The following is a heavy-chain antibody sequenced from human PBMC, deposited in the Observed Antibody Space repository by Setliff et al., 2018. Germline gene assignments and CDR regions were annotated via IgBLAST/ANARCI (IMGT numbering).Heavy chain of an antibody. J-gene: IGHJ4*02. Sequence: ASVKVSCKASGYTFTSYGITWVRQAPGQGLEWMGWISAKNGDTNYAQKLQGRVTMTTDTSPSTAYMELRSLRSDDTAVYYCARGGGITFIVAPKSAGVDFWGQGALVTVSS. V-gene: IGHV1-18*01. CDR3: ARGGGITFIVAPKSAGVDF. D-gene: IGHD3-22*01. CDR2: ISAKNGDT. CDR1: GYTFTSYG.